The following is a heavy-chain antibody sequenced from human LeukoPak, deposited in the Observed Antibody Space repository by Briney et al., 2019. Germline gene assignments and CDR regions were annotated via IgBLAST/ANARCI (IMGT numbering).Heavy chain of an antibody. Sequence: SVKVSCKASGGTFSSYAISWVRQAPGQGLEWMGGIIPIFGTANYAQKFQGRVTITADESTSTAYMELSSLRSEDTAAYYCAREEREYCGGDCNDAFDIWGQGTMVTVSS. D-gene: IGHD2-21*02. CDR3: AREEREYCGGDCNDAFDI. CDR1: GGTFSSYA. J-gene: IGHJ3*02. CDR2: IIPIFGTA. V-gene: IGHV1-69*13.